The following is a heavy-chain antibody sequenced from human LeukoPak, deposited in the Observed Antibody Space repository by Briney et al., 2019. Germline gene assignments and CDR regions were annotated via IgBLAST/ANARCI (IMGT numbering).Heavy chain of an antibody. Sequence: DSVKVSCKASGYTFTGYYLYWVRQAPGQGLEWVGWISIYNGKTYYTQSLQDRVTMTTDTSTNTVYMELRSLRSDDTAVYYCARACHLVVVTAEGGWLDPWGQGTLVTVSS. D-gene: IGHD2-21*02. CDR2: ISIYNGKT. CDR1: GYTFTGYY. CDR3: ARACHLVVVTAEGGWLDP. J-gene: IGHJ5*02. V-gene: IGHV1-18*04.